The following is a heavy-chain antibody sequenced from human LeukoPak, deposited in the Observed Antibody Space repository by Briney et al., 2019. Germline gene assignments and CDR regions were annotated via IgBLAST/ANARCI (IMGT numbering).Heavy chain of an antibody. V-gene: IGHV3-21*01. CDR3: ARDLRDYDYWSGLVDI. CDR1: GFTFSSYA. Sequence: GGSLRLSCAASGFTFSSYAMSWVRQAPGKGLEWVASISRTSSHIYYTDSMKGRFTISRDNAKNSLYLQINSLRAEDTAVYYCARDLRDYDYWSGLVDIWGQGTMVTVSS. CDR2: ISRTSSHI. J-gene: IGHJ3*02. D-gene: IGHD3-3*01.